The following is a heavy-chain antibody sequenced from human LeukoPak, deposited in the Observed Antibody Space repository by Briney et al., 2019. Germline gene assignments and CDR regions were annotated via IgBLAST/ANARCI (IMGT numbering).Heavy chain of an antibody. CDR3: ASDPPFYDYVWGTYRYPDF. J-gene: IGHJ4*02. CDR2: IYYSGST. CDR1: GGSISSYY. V-gene: IGHV4-59*12. D-gene: IGHD3-16*02. Sequence: PSETLSLTCTVSGGSISSYYWSWIRQPPGKGLEWIGYIYYSGSTNYNPSLKSRVTISVDTSKNQFSLKLSSVTAADTAVYYCASDPPFYDYVWGTYRYPDFWGQGTLVTVSS.